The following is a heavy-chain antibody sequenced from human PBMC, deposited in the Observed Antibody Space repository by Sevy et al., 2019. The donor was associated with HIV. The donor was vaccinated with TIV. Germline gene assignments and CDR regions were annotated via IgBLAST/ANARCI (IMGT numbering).Heavy chain of an antibody. CDR2: ISWNIGSI. J-gene: IGHJ4*02. Sequence: GGYLRLSCAASGFTFDDYAMHCVRQAPGKGLEWVSGISWNIGSIGYADSVKGRFTISRDNAKNSPYLQMNSLRAEDTVSYYCAEDRMAGLQSPDYWGQGTLVTVSS. CDR1: GFTFDDYA. V-gene: IGHV3-9*01. D-gene: IGHD4-4*01. CDR3: AEDRMAGLQSPDY.